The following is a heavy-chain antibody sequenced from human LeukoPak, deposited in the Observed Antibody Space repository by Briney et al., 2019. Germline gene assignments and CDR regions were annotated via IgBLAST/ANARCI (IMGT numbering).Heavy chain of an antibody. D-gene: IGHD3-22*01. CDR1: GFTFSSYA. CDR3: VTEYYYDSSGYSEYFQH. Sequence: GGSLRLSCSASGFTFSSYAMHWVRQAPGKGLEYVSAISSNGGSTYYADSVKGRFTISRDTSKNTLYLQMSSLRAEDTAVYYCVTEYYYDSSGYSEYFQHWGQGTLVTVSS. J-gene: IGHJ1*01. V-gene: IGHV3-64D*09. CDR2: ISSNGGST.